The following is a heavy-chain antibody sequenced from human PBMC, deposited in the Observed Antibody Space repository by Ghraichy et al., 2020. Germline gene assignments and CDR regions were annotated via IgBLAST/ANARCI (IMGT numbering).Heavy chain of an antibody. D-gene: IGHD4-11*01. CDR3: ARDRINSLTTQEVEGEFDP. Sequence: SETLSLTCTVSGGSISSSSYYWGWIRQPPGKGLEWIRSVYYSGSTYYNPSLKSRVTISVDTSKNQFSLKLTSVTAADTAVYYCARDRINSLTTQEVEGEFDPWGQGTLVTVSS. J-gene: IGHJ5*02. CDR2: VYYSGST. V-gene: IGHV4-39*07. CDR1: GGSISSSSYY.